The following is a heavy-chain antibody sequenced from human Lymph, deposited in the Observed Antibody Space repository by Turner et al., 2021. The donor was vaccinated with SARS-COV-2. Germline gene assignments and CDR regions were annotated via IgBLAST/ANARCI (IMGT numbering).Heavy chain of an antibody. J-gene: IGHJ4*02. D-gene: IGHD2-15*01. V-gene: IGHV3-53*01. CDR2: IDSADST. CDR3: ARVLCYGHFFDF. Sequence: VRLLQSGGGSLLPGWSVVLTCAASGFTDHSSYMSWVRGDGGKGMGCVSFIDSADSTPYAKSGKGRSTISRNNSKNTLYLQVNGLRADDTAVYYCARVLCYGHFFDFWGQGTLVTVSS. CDR1: GFTDHSSY.